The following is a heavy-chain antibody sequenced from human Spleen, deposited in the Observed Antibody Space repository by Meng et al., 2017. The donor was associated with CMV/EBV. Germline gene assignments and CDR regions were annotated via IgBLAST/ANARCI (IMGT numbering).Heavy chain of an antibody. CDR3: AKDADSSGYYYGTPDY. V-gene: IGHV3-30*02. CDR2: IRYDGSNK. J-gene: IGHJ4*02. Sequence: GGSLRLSCAASGFTFRSHGMHWVRQAPGKGLEWVTVIRYDGSNKYYADSVKGRFTISRDNSRNTLYLQMNSLRAEDTAVYYCAKDADSSGYYYGTPDYWGQGTLVTVSS. D-gene: IGHD3-22*01. CDR1: GFTFRSHG.